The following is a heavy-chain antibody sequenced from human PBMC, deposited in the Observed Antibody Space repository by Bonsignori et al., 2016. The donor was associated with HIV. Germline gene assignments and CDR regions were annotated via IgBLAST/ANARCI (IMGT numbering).Heavy chain of an antibody. CDR2: IFFSGDT. CDR3: ARLVHSNYADY. CDR1: GYSISSGFY. V-gene: IGHV4-38-2*01. Sequence: QVQLQESGPRLVRPSETLSLTCAVSGYSISSGFYWGWIRQTPERGLEWIGSIFFSGDTYDNPSLTSRVTMSVDTSKNHFSLTLTSVTAADTAIYYCARLVHSNYADYWGQGTLVTGLL. D-gene: IGHD4/OR15-4a*01. J-gene: IGHJ4*02.